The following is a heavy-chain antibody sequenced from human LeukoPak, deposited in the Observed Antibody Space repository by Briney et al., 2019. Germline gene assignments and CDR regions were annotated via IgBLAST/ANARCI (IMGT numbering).Heavy chain of an antibody. Sequence: PGGSLRLSCAASGFTFSSYAMSWVRQAPGKGLEWVSAISGSGGSTXXADSXKGRFTISRDNSKNTLYLQMNSLRAEDTAGYYCXXEERAXSXYYFDYWGQGTLVTVSS. J-gene: IGHJ4*02. V-gene: IGHV3-23*01. CDR3: XXEERAXSXYYFDY. D-gene: IGHD5-24*01. CDR1: GFTFSSYA. CDR2: ISGSGGST.